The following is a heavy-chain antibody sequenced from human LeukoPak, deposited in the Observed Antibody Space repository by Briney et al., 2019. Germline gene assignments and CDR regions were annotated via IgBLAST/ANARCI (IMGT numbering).Heavy chain of an antibody. CDR3: ARVYSSSWYFLYYFDY. D-gene: IGHD6-13*01. J-gene: IGHJ4*02. V-gene: IGHV3-48*03. CDR2: ISSSGSTK. CDR1: GFTFSSYE. Sequence: GGSLRLSCAASGFTFSSYEVNWVRHAPGKGRECVLYISSSGSTKYYAAPVKGRFTISRDNAKNSLYLQMNSLGAEDTAVYYCARVYSSSWYFLYYFDYWGQGTLVTVSS.